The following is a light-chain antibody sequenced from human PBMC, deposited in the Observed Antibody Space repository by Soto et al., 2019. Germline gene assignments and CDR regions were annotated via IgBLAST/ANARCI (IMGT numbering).Light chain of an antibody. CDR3: GAWDSSLSAWV. Sequence: QSALTQPASVSGSPGQRVTISCSGSSSNIGNNFVSWFQHLPGRAPKLLIYDNDKRPSGIPDRISASKSGTSATLGIAGLQTGDEADYYCGAWDSSLSAWVFGAGTKVTVL. J-gene: IGLJ3*02. CDR2: DND. CDR1: SSNIGNNF. V-gene: IGLV1-51*01.